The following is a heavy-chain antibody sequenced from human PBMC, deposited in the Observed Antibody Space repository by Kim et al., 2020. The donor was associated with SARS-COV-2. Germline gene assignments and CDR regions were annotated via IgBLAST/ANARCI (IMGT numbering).Heavy chain of an antibody. V-gene: IGHV3-11*05. J-gene: IGHJ4*02. CDR2: ISSDSTLI. Sequence: GGSLRLSCAASGFTFTDYFMNWIRQAPGKGPEGVSYISSDSTLINYADSVKGRFTISRDNAQNSLYLQMNSLRAEDTAVYYCSRGRDGNNFDYWGQATLV. CDR1: GFTFTDYF. CDR3: SRGRDGNNFDY.